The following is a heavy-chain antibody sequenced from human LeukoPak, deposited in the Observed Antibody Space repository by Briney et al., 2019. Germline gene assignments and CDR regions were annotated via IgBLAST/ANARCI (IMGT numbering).Heavy chain of an antibody. V-gene: IGHV3-30*02. CDR3: ATGFFSGYDSSGYYLPQLDY. Sequence: GGSLRLSCVASGFTFSTSGMHWVRQAPGKGLEWVAILWYDGSDKYYADSVKGRFTISRDNSKNTLYLQMNSLRAEDTAVYYCATGFFSGYDSSGYYLPQLDYWGQGTLVTVSS. CDR2: LWYDGSDK. D-gene: IGHD3-22*01. J-gene: IGHJ4*02. CDR1: GFTFSTSG.